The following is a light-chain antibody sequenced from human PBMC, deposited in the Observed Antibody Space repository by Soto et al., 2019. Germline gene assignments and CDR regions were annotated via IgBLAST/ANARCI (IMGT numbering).Light chain of an antibody. CDR3: SSYSSTCSRV. CDR1: SSDVGGYNY. Sequence: VLIQPAFLTGSAGQSITLSCPGTSSDVGGYNYVSWYQHPPGKAPKLMISEVSNRPSGVSNRFSGSKSGNTASLTISGLQAEDEADYYCSSYSSTCSRVFGTVTEGTVL. V-gene: IGLV2-14*01. CDR2: EVS. J-gene: IGLJ1*01.